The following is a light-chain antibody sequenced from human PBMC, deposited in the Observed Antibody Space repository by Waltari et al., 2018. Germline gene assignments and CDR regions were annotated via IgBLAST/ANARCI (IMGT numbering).Light chain of an antibody. Sequence: EIVLTQSPGTLSLSPGESATLSCRASQSIGRYLVWYQQKPGQAPRLLIYGASSRAAGIPDRFSGSWSGTDFSLTISRLEPEDFAVYYCQNHERLPAVFGQGTKVEIK. CDR3: QNHERLPAV. CDR1: QSIGRY. V-gene: IGKV3-20*01. CDR2: GAS. J-gene: IGKJ1*01.